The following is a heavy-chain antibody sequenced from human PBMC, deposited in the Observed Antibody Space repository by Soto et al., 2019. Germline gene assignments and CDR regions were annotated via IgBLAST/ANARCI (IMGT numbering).Heavy chain of an antibody. D-gene: IGHD3-16*01. Sequence: QITLKESGPTLVKPTQTLTLTCTFSGFSLSTTGMGVGWIRQPPGKALEWLALIYWDDDKHYSPSLKSRLTVTRDTSKNQAVLTMTYMDPADTAIYYHAHRRGIGDFDYWGQGALVTVSS. CDR1: GFSLSTTGMG. CDR2: IYWDDDK. V-gene: IGHV2-5*02. J-gene: IGHJ4*02. CDR3: AHRRGIGDFDY.